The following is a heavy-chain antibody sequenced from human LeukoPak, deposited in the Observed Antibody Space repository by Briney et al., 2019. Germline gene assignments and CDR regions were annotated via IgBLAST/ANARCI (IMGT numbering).Heavy chain of an antibody. V-gene: IGHV3-73*01. D-gene: IGHD2-2*01. J-gene: IGHJ4*02. CDR2: IRGKANSFAT. Sequence: QPGGSLRLSCAASGFTFSGSAMHWVRQASGKGLEWVGRIRGKANSFATSYAPSVKGRFTISRDDSKNTAYLQMNSLKTEDTAVYYCTSGISVSTNSDYWGQGTLVTVSS. CDR3: TSGISVSTNSDY. CDR1: GFTFSGSA.